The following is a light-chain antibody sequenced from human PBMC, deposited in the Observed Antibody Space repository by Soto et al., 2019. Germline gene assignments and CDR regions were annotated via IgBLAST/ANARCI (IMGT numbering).Light chain of an antibody. V-gene: IGKV3-20*01. CDR2: GAS. CDR1: QSVSSSY. J-gene: IGKJ5*01. CDR3: QQYGSSPLIT. Sequence: EIVLTQSPGTLSLSPGERATLSCRASQSVSSSYLAWYQQKPGQAPRLLIYGASSRATGIPDRFSGSGSGTDFTLXISRXXPEDFAVYYCQQYGSSPLITFGQGTRLEIK.